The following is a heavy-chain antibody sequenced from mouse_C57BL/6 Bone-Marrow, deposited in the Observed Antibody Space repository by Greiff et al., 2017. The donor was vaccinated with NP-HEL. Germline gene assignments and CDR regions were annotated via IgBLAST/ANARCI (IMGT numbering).Heavy chain of an antibody. V-gene: IGHV7-3*01. Sequence: EVKVVESGGGLVQPGGSLSLSCAASGFTFTDYYMSWVRQPPGKALEWLGFIRNKANGYTTEYSASVKGRFTISRDNSQSILYLQMNALRAEDSATYYCARYCPMSTTGAMDYWGQGTSVTVSS. D-gene: IGHD2-4*01. CDR3: ARYCPMSTTGAMDY. CDR2: IRNKANGYTT. J-gene: IGHJ4*01. CDR1: GFTFTDYY.